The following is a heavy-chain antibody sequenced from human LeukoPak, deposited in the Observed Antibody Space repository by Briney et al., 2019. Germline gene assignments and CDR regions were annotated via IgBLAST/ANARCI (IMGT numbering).Heavy chain of an antibody. CDR1: GGTFSSYA. J-gene: IGHJ4*02. CDR2: ISAYTGNT. V-gene: IGHV1-18*01. CDR3: ARDPGSGTDY. D-gene: IGHD3-10*01. Sequence: ASVKVSCKASGGTFSSYAISWVRQAPGQGLEWMGWISAYTGNTNYPQKLQGRVTMTTDTSTSTAYMELRSLRSDDTAVYYCARDPGSGTDYWGQGTLVTVSS.